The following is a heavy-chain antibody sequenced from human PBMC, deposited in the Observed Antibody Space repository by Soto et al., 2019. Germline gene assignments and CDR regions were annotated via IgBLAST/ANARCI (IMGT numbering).Heavy chain of an antibody. CDR1: GFTFSSYA. Sequence: GGSLRLSYAASGFTFSSYAMSWVRQAPGKGPEWVSAISGSGGSTYYADSVKGRFTISRDNSKNTLYLPMNSLRAEDTALYYYANSSLSGTYYISSWFDPWGQGTLVTVSS. V-gene: IGHV3-23*01. CDR3: ANSSLSGTYYISSWFDP. D-gene: IGHD3-10*01. J-gene: IGHJ5*02. CDR2: ISGSGGST.